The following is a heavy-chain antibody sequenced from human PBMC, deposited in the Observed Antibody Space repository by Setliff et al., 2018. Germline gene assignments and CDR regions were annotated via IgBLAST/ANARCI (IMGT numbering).Heavy chain of an antibody. CDR3: ARARPATIAGVVPGVADFGIDV. V-gene: IGHV4-34*01. CDR2: INHSGST. J-gene: IGHJ6*02. Sequence: PSETLSLTCTVYGGSFSNYYWSWIRQPPGKGLEWIGEINHSGSTNYNSSLTSRVTISVDTSRNQFSLKLTSVTAADTAVYYCARARPATIAGVVPGVADFGIDVWGQGTTVTVSS. D-gene: IGHD2-2*01. CDR1: GGSFSNYY.